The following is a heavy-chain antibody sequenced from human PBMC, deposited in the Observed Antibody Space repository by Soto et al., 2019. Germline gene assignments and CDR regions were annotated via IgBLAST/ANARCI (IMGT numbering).Heavy chain of an antibody. Sequence: QLLQSGGGLVQPGGSLKLSCAASGFTFGTTDMSWVRQAPGEGLEWVSTIDGSGGITYYADSVKGRFTISRDNSRNTGYLQMNSLRGDDTALYYCVKNSGCFNTWGQEALVTAPS. V-gene: IGHV3-23*01. CDR1: GFTFGTTD. CDR2: IDGSGGIT. D-gene: IGHD3-10*01. CDR3: VKNSGCFNT. J-gene: IGHJ5*02.